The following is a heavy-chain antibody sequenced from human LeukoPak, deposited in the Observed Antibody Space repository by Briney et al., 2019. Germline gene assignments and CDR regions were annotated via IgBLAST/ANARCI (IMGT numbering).Heavy chain of an antibody. Sequence: GASVKVSCTASGYTFTGYYMHWVRQAPGQGLEWMGWINPNSGGTNYAQKFQGRVTMTRDTSISTAYMELSRLRSDDTAVYYCERDMNRQLVPDYWGQGTLVTVSS. CDR2: INPNSGGT. V-gene: IGHV1-2*02. J-gene: IGHJ4*02. CDR1: GYTFTGYY. CDR3: ERDMNRQLVPDY. D-gene: IGHD6-6*01.